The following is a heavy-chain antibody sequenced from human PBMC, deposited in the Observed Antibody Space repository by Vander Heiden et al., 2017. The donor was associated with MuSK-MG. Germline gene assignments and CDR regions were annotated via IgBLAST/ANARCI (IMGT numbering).Heavy chain of an antibody. CDR1: GLSYSSYA. D-gene: IGHD2-2*02. CDR3: ARVVLYGGDAFDI. CDR2: ISSIGSTI. Sequence: VQLVESVGVLVQLAGSLRLSCAASGLSYSSYAMNWVRQAPGKVLEWVSYISSIGSTIYYADAVKGRFTISRDNAKNSLYLQMNSLRAEDTAVYYCARVVLYGGDAFDIWGQGTMVTVSS. J-gene: IGHJ3*02. V-gene: IGHV3-48*03.